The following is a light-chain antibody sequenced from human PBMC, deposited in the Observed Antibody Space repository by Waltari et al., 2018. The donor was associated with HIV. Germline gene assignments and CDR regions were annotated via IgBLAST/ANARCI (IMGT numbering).Light chain of an antibody. CDR1: TSHIGNTF. Sequence: QSVLTQPPAVSAAPGQKVTISCPWTTSHIGNTFVSWYQKLPGTAPKLLIFDNHKRPSGVSDRFSASKSATSATLDITGLHTGDEAEYYCGTWDTSLNAGVFGGGTKVSVL. CDR3: GTWDTSLNAGV. J-gene: IGLJ2*01. V-gene: IGLV1-51*01. CDR2: DNH.